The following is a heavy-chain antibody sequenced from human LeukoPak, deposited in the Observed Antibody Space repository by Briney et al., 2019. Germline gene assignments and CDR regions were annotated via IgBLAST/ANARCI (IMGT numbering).Heavy chain of an antibody. CDR3: AKGVWGVTHFDY. Sequence: SVKVSCKASGGTFSSYAISWVRQAPGQGLEWMGGIILIFGTANYAQKFQGRVTITADESTSTAYMELSSLRSEDTAVYYCAKGVWGVTHFDYWGQGTLVTVSS. CDR2: IILIFGTA. CDR1: GGTFSSYA. V-gene: IGHV1-69*13. D-gene: IGHD3-10*02. J-gene: IGHJ4*02.